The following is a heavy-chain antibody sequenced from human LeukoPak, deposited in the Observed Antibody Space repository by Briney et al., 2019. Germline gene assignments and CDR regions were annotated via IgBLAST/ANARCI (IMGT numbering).Heavy chain of an antibody. D-gene: IGHD5-12*01. J-gene: IGHJ3*02. CDR2: ISYDGSSK. CDR3: ARSPFFSGYDSDAFDI. CDR1: GFTFSSYA. V-gene: IGHV3-30-3*01. Sequence: HPGRSLRLSCAASGFTFSSYAMHWVRQAPVKELEWVAVISYDGSSKYYADSVKGRFTISRDNSKNTLYLQMNSLRAEDTAVYYCARSPFFSGYDSDAFDIWGQGTMVTVSS.